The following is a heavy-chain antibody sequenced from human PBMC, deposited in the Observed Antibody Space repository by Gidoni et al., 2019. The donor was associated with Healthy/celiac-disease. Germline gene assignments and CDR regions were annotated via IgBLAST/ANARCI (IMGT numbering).Heavy chain of an antibody. D-gene: IGHD3-22*01. V-gene: IGHV3-7*05. Sequence: EVQLVESGGGLVQPGGSLRLSCAASGFPFRCYRMSWVRQAPGKGLEWVANIKQDGSEKYYVGSVKGRFTISRDNAKNSLYLQMNSLRAEDTAVYYCASSYYDSSGYYRFLIGAFDIWGQGTMVTVSS. CDR2: IKQDGSEK. J-gene: IGHJ3*02. CDR1: GFPFRCYR. CDR3: ASSYYDSSGYYRFLIGAFDI.